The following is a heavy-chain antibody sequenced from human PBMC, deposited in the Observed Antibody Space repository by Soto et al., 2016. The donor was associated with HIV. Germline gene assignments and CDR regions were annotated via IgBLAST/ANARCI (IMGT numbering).Heavy chain of an antibody. CDR3: ASGWNPLY. Sequence: EVQLVEAGGGLIQPGGSLRLSCAASGFTVSSIYMTWVRQAPGKGLEWISYISSSSSTIYYADSVKGRFTISRDNAKNSLYLQMNNLRADDTAVYYCASGWNPLYWGQGTLVTVSS. V-gene: IGHV3-48*01. CDR1: GFTVSSIY. CDR2: ISSSSSTI. J-gene: IGHJ4*02. D-gene: IGHD1-1*01.